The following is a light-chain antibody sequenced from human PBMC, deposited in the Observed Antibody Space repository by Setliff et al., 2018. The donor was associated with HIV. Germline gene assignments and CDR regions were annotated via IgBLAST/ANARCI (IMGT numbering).Light chain of an antibody. Sequence: QSVLTQPRSVSGSPGQSVTISCTGTSSDVGGYNYVSWYQQHPGKAPKLMIYDVSKRPSGVPDRFSDSKSGYTASLTISGLQAEDEADYYCCSYAGSYKVFGTGTKV. J-gene: IGLJ1*01. V-gene: IGLV2-11*01. CDR2: DVS. CDR3: CSYAGSYKV. CDR1: SSDVGGYNY.